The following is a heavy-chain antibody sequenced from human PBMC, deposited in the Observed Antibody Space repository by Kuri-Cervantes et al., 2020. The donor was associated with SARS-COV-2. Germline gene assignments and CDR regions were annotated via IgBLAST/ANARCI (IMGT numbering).Heavy chain of an antibody. CDR3: ARESTYTFDI. D-gene: IGHD2-2*02. CDR2: INHSGST. J-gene: IGHJ3*02. V-gene: IGHV4-34*01. CDR1: GGSFSGYY. Sequence: GSLRLSCAVYGGSFSGYYWSWIRQPPGKGLEWIGEINHSGSTNCNPSLKSRVTISVDTSKNQFSLKLSSVTAADTAVYYCARESTYTFDIWGQGTLVTVSS.